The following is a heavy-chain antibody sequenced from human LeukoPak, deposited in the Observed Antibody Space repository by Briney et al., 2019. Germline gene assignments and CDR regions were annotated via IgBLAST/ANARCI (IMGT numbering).Heavy chain of an antibody. CDR1: GGPISNYQ. V-gene: IGHV4-59*01. J-gene: IGHJ6*03. CDR2: VDHTGST. D-gene: IGHD1-1*01. CDR3: ARGRVSSSTWYSTYYNYFYMDV. Sequence: PSETLSLTCTLSGGPISNYQWSWIRQPPGKGLEWIGYVDHTGSTNFNPSLNGRVSISRDTTKNLFSLRLRSVTAADTAVYFCARGRVSSSTWYSTYYNYFYMDVWGKGTTVTVSS.